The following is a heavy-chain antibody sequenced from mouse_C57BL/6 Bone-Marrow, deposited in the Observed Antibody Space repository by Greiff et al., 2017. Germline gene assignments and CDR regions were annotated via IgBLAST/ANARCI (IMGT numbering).Heavy chain of an antibody. J-gene: IGHJ3*01. V-gene: IGHV1-69*01. CDR1: GYTFTSYW. CDR2: IDPSDSYT. D-gene: IGHD2-5*01. CDR3: ARSAYYSNYLFAY. Sequence: VQLQQSGAELVMPGASVKLSCKASGYTFTSYWMHWVKQRPGQGLEWIGEIDPSDSYTNYNQKFKGKSTLTVDKSSSTAYMQLSSLTSEDSAVYYCARSAYYSNYLFAYWGQGTLVTVSA.